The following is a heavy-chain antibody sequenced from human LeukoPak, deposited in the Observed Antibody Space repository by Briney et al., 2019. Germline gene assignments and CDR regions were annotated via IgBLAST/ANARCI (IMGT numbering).Heavy chain of an antibody. V-gene: IGHV3-11*06. CDR2: ISSSSSYT. D-gene: IGHD6-19*01. CDR3: ARDERSGWYQEGFDY. J-gene: IGHJ4*02. Sequence: GGSLRLSCAASGFTFSDYYMSWIRQAPGKGLEWVSYISSSSSYTNYADSVEGRFTISRDNAKNSLYLQMNSLRAEDTAVYYCARDERSGWYQEGFDYWGQGTLVTVSS. CDR1: GFTFSDYY.